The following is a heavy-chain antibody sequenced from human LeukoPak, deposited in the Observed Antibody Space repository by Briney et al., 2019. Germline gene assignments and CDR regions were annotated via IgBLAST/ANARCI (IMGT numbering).Heavy chain of an antibody. J-gene: IGHJ4*02. Sequence: SETLSLTCAVYGGSFSGYYWSWIRQPPGKGLEWIGEINHSGSTNYNPSLKSRVTISVDTSKNQFSLKLSSVTAADTAVYYCARHLTGGLDYWGQGTLVTVSS. CDR1: GGSFSGYY. V-gene: IGHV4-34*01. D-gene: IGHD4-11*01. CDR3: ARHLTGGLDY. CDR2: INHSGST.